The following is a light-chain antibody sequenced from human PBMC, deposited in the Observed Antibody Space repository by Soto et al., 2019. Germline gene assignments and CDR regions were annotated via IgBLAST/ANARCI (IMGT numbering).Light chain of an antibody. CDR1: QSVSSY. Sequence: EIVMTQSPATLSVSLGDRATLSCRASQSVSSYLAWYQQKPGQAPRLLIYGASTRATGIPARFSGSGSETDFTLTISSLQSEDFAVYYCQQYGGSPLFTFGPGTKVEI. V-gene: IGKV3-15*01. CDR2: GAS. CDR3: QQYGGSPLFT. J-gene: IGKJ3*01.